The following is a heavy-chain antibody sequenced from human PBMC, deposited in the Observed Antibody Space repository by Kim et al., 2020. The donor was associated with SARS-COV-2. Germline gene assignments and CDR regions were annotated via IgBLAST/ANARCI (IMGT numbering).Heavy chain of an antibody. D-gene: IGHD4-4*01. V-gene: IGHV1-2*06. J-gene: IGHJ3*02. CDR1: GYTFTGYY. Sequence: ASVKVSCKASGYTFTGYYMHWVRQAPGQGLEWMGRINPNSGGTNYAQKFQGRVTMTRDTSISTAYMELSRLRSDDTAVYYCATGLRDDYNDAFDIWGQGTMVTVSS. CDR2: INPNSGGT. CDR3: ATGLRDDYNDAFDI.